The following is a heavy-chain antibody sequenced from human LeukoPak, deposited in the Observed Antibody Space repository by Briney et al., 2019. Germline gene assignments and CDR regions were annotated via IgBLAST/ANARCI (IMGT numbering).Heavy chain of an antibody. Sequence: SVKVSCKASGGTFSSYAISWVRQAPGQGLEWMGRIIPILGIANYAQKFQGRVTITTDESTSTAYMELSSLRSEDTAVYYCARGTPYSGSYWELRPYYFDYWGQGTLVTVSS. D-gene: IGHD1-26*01. CDR1: GGTFSSYA. CDR2: IIPILGIA. J-gene: IGHJ4*02. V-gene: IGHV1-69*04. CDR3: ARGTPYSGSYWELRPYYFDY.